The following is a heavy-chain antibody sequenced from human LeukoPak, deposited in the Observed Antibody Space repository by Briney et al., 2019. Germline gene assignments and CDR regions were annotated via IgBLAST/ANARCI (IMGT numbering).Heavy chain of an antibody. CDR3: ARGGSYLSAFDI. Sequence: ASVKVSCKASGYIFTGYYMHWARQAPGQGLEWMGWINPNSGGTNYAQKFQGRVTMTRDTSISTAYMELRRLRSDYTAVYYCARGGSYLSAFDIWGQGTMVTVSS. V-gene: IGHV1-2*02. CDR1: GYIFTGYY. D-gene: IGHD1-26*01. CDR2: INPNSGGT. J-gene: IGHJ3*02.